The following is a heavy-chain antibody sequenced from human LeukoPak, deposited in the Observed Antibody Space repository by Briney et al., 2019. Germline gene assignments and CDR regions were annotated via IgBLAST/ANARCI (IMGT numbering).Heavy chain of an antibody. J-gene: IGHJ4*02. D-gene: IGHD6-19*01. CDR1: GYTFTGYY. V-gene: IGHV1-2*02. CDR3: ARDPSTGLGYSGWYCRD. CDR2: INPNSGGT. Sequence: GASVKVSCKASGYTFTGYYMHWVRQAPGQGLEWMGWINPNSGGTNYAQKFQGRVTMTRDTSISTAYMELSRLRSDDTAVYYCARDPSTGLGYSGWYCRDWGQETLVTVSS.